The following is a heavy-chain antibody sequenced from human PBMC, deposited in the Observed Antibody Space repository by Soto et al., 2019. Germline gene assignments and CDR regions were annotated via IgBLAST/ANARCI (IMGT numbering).Heavy chain of an antibody. J-gene: IGHJ6*03. CDR2: IYYSGST. CDR3: AREYSSSWYVNPGGDYYYMDV. CDR1: GGSISSGGYY. D-gene: IGHD6-13*01. V-gene: IGHV4-31*03. Sequence: SETLSLTCTVSGGSISSGGYYWSWIRQHPGKGLEWIGYIYYSGSTYYNPSLKSRVTISVDTSKNQFSLKLSSVTAADTAVYYCAREYSSSWYVNPGGDYYYMDVWGKGTTVTVSS.